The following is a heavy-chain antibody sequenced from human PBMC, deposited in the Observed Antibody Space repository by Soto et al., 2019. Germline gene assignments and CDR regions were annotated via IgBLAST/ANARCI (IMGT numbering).Heavy chain of an antibody. CDR3: ARGIKNIYAVDV. D-gene: IGHD3-10*01. V-gene: IGHV3-74*01. Sequence: PGGSLRLSCVASGFSISGYWMHWVRQAPGKGLVWVSRINSDGSTTNYADSAKGQFTLSRDNAESTVYLQMNSLRAEDTAVYYCARGIKNIYAVDVWGQGTTVTVSS. CDR1: GFSISGYW. J-gene: IGHJ6*02. CDR2: INSDGSTT.